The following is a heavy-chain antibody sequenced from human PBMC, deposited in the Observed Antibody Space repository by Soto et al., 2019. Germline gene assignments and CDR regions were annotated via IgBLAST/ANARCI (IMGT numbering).Heavy chain of an antibody. CDR3: ASYGSTVTTNYHHAMDV. CDR1: GFTFSTYH. V-gene: IGHV3-48*03. J-gene: IGHJ6*02. CDR2: IHSGGSRI. Sequence: EVQLVESGGGLVQPGGSLILSCAASGFTFSTYHMNWVRQAPGKGLEWVSYIHSGGSRIYYADSVKGRFTISRDNAKNSLYLQMNSLRAEDTAVYYCASYGSTVTTNYHHAMDVWGQGTTVTVSS. D-gene: IGHD4-17*01.